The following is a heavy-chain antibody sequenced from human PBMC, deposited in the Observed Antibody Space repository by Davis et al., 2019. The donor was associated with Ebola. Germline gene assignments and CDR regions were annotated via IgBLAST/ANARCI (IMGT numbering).Heavy chain of an antibody. V-gene: IGHV1-69*04. CDR3: ARGKWFDP. CDR1: WGTFTNYA. CDR2: IIPVVDTK. Sequence: SVQVSCKTSWGTFTNYAVNWVRQAPGQGLEWMGRIIPVVDTKDYAQKFQGRVTLTADKATNTAYMELSGLRFDDTAVYYCARGKWFDPWGQGTLVSVSS. J-gene: IGHJ5*02.